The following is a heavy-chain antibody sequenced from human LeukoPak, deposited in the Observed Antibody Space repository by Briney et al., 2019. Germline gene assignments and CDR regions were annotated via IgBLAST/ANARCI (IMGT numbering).Heavy chain of an antibody. J-gene: IGHJ4*02. CDR3: AKEMKPWMHFDY. CDR1: GFTFSRSA. V-gene: IGHV3-30*18. D-gene: IGHD5-12*01. CDR2: ISHDGSNT. Sequence: GGSLRLSCAASGFTFSRSAVPWVRQAPGKGLEWVAVISHDGSNTDYTDSVKGRFTISRDNSKNTLYLQMNSLRAEDTAVYYCAKEMKPWMHFDYWGQGTLVTVSS.